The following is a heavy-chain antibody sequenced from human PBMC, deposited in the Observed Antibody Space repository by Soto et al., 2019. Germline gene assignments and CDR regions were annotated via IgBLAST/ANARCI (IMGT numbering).Heavy chain of an antibody. D-gene: IGHD2-2*01. V-gene: IGHV3-7*03. CDR1: GFTFSSYW. Sequence: PGGSLRLSCSASGFTFSSYWMSWVRQAPGKGLEWVANIKQDGSEKYYVDSVKGRFTISRDNAKNSLYLQMNSLRAEDTAVYYCSVVPAAMIRFDPCGQGTLCTASS. J-gene: IGHJ5*02. CDR2: IKQDGSEK. CDR3: SVVPAAMIRFDP.